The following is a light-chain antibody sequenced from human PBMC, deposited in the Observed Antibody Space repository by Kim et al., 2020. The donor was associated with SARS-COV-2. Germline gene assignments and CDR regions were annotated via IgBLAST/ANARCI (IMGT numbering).Light chain of an antibody. CDR2: IAT. CDR1: QSVGTH. V-gene: IGKV3D-15*01. Sequence: EIVLTQSPATVSASLGSRVILSCRASQSVGTHLAWYQQRPGQSPRLLIYIATTRATGIPARFSGSGSGAEFTLTINSLQSEDYAIYYCQQCQTAITFGQGTRLEIK. J-gene: IGKJ5*01. CDR3: QQCQTAIT.